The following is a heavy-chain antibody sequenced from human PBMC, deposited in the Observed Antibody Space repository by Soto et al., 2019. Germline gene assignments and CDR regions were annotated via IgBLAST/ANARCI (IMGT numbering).Heavy chain of an antibody. CDR1: GFTFSSYS. V-gene: IGHV3-21*01. Sequence: GGSLRLSCAASGFTFSSYSMNWVRQAPGKGLEWVSSISSSSSYIYYADSVKGRFTISRDNAKNSLYLQMNSLRAEDTAVYYCARELIQLWQIDMGIFDYWGQGTLVTVSS. D-gene: IGHD5-18*01. J-gene: IGHJ4*02. CDR3: ARELIQLWQIDMGIFDY. CDR2: ISSSSSYI.